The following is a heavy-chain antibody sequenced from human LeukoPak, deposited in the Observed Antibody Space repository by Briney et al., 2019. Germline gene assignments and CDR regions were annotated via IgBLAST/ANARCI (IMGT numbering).Heavy chain of an antibody. CDR3: ARDLFVNEAGPSSFDY. D-gene: IGHD3-3*01. CDR2: VNTNGITT. J-gene: IGHJ4*02. V-gene: IGHV3-74*01. CDR1: GFTFSSDW. Sequence: GGSLRLSCAASGFTFSSDWMHWVRQAPGKGLVWVSRVNTNGITTNYADSVKGRFTISRDNAKNSLYLQMNSLRAEDTAVYYCARDLFVNEAGPSSFDYWGQGTLVTVSS.